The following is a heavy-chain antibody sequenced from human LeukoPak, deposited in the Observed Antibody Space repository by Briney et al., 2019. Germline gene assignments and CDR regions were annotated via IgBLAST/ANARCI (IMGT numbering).Heavy chain of an antibody. CDR1: GFTFSSYS. CDR3: ARDPWSSGWYDY. CDR2: ISSSSSYI. Sequence: PGGSLRLSCAASGFTFSSYSMNWVRQAPGKGLEWVSSISSSSSYIYYADSVEGRFTISRDNAKNSLYLQMNSLRAEDTAVYYCARDPWSSGWYDYWGQGTLVTVSS. D-gene: IGHD6-19*01. V-gene: IGHV3-21*01. J-gene: IGHJ4*02.